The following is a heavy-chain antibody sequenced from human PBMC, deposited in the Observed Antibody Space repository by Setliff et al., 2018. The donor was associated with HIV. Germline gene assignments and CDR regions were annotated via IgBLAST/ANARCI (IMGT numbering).Heavy chain of an antibody. CDR1: GGSISSSRYY. V-gene: IGHV4-39*01. D-gene: IGHD3-22*01. CDR2: IYFSGNT. Sequence: SETLSLTCTVSGGSISSSRYYWGWIRQPPGKGLEWIASIYFSGNTRYNPSLKSRVTISVDTSKNQFSLKLRSVTASDTAVYYCARQPHDFASSGYYGDGFDIWGQGTMVTVS. CDR3: ARQPHDFASSGYYGDGFDI. J-gene: IGHJ3*02.